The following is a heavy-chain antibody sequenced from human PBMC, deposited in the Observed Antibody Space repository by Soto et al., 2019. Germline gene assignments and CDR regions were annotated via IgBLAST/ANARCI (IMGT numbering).Heavy chain of an antibody. D-gene: IGHD6-19*01. CDR1: GGTFSSYA. J-gene: IGHJ3*02. CDR3: ARGIAVAGIAFDI. V-gene: IGHV1-69*01. Sequence: QVQLVQSGAEVKKPGPSVKVSGKASGGTFSSYAISWVRPAPGQGLDWLGGIIPIFGTANYAQKYQGRVTITADESTSTAYMELSSLSSEDTAVYYCARGIAVAGIAFDIWGQGTMVTVSS. CDR2: IIPIFGTA.